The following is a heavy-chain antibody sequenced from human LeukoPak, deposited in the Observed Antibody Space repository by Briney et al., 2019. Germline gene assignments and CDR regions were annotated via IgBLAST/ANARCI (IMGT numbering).Heavy chain of an antibody. CDR3: ARLRLRGYGYGPWEGPTWLDY. CDR1: GYSISSGYY. CDR2: IYYSGST. J-gene: IGHJ4*02. V-gene: IGHV4-38-2*02. Sequence: SETLSLTCTVSGYSISSGYYWGWIRQPPGKGLEWIGSIYYSGSTYYTPSLKSRVTISLDKSKKQFSLNLNSVTAADTAVYYCARLRLRGYGYGPWEGPTWLDYWGQGTLVTVSS. D-gene: IGHD5-18*01.